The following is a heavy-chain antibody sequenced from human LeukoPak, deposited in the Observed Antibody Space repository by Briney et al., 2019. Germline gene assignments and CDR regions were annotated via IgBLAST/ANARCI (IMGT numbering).Heavy chain of an antibody. J-gene: IGHJ3*02. CDR3: AKDHDGYEM. Sequence: PGGSLRLSCAASGFTVSSNYMSWVRQAPGKGLEWVSVIYSGGSTYYADSVKGRFTISRDNSKNTLYLQMDSLRVDDSAVYYCAKDHDGYEMWGQGTMVTVSS. V-gene: IGHV3-53*01. CDR1: GFTVSSNY. CDR2: IYSGGST.